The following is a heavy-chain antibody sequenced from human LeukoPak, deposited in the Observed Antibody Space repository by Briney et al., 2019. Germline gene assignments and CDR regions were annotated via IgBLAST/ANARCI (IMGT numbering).Heavy chain of an antibody. CDR3: ARAGDFVMVVAAPRRAFDI. CDR1: GGSFSGYY. CDR2: INHSGST. Sequence: SETLSLTCAVYGGSFSGYYWSWIRQPPGKGLEWIGEINHSGSTNYNPSLKSRVTISVDTSKNQFSLKLSSVTAADTAVYYCARAGDFVMVVAAPRRAFDIWGQGTMVTVSS. V-gene: IGHV4-34*01. J-gene: IGHJ3*02. D-gene: IGHD2-15*01.